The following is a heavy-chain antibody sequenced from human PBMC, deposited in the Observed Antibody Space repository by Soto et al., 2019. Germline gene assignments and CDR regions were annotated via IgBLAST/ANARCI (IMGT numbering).Heavy chain of an antibody. Sequence: GASVKVSCKASGGTFSSYAISWVRQAPGQGLEWMGGIIPIFGTANYAQKFQGRVTITADESTSTAYMELSSLRSEDTAVYYCARTDSKDGHFDYWGQGTLVTISS. CDR2: IIPIFGTA. CDR3: ARTDSKDGHFDY. V-gene: IGHV1-69*13. CDR1: GGTFSSYA. J-gene: IGHJ4*02. D-gene: IGHD4-4*01.